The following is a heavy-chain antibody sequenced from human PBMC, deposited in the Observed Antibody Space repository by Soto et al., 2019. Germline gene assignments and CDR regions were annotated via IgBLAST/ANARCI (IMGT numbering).Heavy chain of an antibody. J-gene: IGHJ4*02. CDR1: GGSISSYY. D-gene: IGHD3-16*01. CDR3: ARAQAPLYIWGTPYYFDY. V-gene: IGHV4-59*01. Sequence: SETLSLTCTVSGGSISSYYWSRIRQPPGKGLEWIGYIYYSGSTNYNPSLKSRVTISVDTSKNQFSLKLSSVTAADTAVYYCARAQAPLYIWGTPYYFDYWGQGTLVTVSS. CDR2: IYYSGST.